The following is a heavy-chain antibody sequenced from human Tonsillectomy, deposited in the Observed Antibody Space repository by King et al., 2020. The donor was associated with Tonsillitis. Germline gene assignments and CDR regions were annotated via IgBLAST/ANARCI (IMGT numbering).Heavy chain of an antibody. CDR2: IYYSGST. D-gene: IGHD6-13*01. CDR3: AREYSSSWYPPDY. Sequence: QLQESGPGLVKPSETLSLTCTVSGGSISSSSYYWGWIRQPPGKGLEWIGSIYYSGSTSYNPSLKRRVTISVDTSKNQFSLKLGSVTAADTAVDYCAREYSSSWYPPDYWGQGTLVTVSS. V-gene: IGHV4-39*01. J-gene: IGHJ4*02. CDR1: GGSISSSSYY.